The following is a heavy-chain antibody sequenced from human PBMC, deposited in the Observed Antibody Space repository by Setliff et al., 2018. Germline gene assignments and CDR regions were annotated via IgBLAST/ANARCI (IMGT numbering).Heavy chain of an antibody. D-gene: IGHD5-12*01. CDR3: ARVGGLLVATMPFDY. Sequence: PSETLSLTCAVSGFSITNGYYWGWIRQSPGKQLEWIGNIFQSGITFYNPSLKSRVTISLDPSQNQFSLKLRSVTAADTAVYFCARVGGLLVATMPFDYWGPGTL. CDR1: GFSITNGYY. CDR2: IFQSGIT. V-gene: IGHV4-38-2*01. J-gene: IGHJ4*02.